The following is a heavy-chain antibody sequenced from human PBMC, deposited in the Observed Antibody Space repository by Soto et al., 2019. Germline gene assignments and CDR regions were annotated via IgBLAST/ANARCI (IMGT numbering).Heavy chain of an antibody. CDR1: GFTFSSYS. D-gene: IGHD3-22*01. V-gene: IGHV3-48*02. CDR2: ISSSSSTI. Sequence: GGSLRLSCAASGFTFSSYSMNWVRQAPGKGLEWVSYISSSSSTIYYADSVKGRFTISRDNAKNSLYLQMNSLRDEDTAVYYCARDVDSSGYFPTPLDYWGQGTLVTVSS. CDR3: ARDVDSSGYFPTPLDY. J-gene: IGHJ4*02.